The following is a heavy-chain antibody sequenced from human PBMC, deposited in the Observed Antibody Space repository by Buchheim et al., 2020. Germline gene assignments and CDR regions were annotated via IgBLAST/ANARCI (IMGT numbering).Heavy chain of an antibody. V-gene: IGHV3-74*01. CDR3: ATDHYDNSGDSSFDY. Sequence: EVQLVLSGGGLVQPGGSLRLSCAASGFTFSNLWMHWVRQVPGKGLVWVSTIISDGSSTSHADSVKGRFTISRDNAKKTLYLQMNSLRAEDTGVYYCATDHYDNSGDSSFDYWGQGTL. CDR1: GFTFSNLW. CDR2: IISDGSST. J-gene: IGHJ4*02. D-gene: IGHD3-22*01.